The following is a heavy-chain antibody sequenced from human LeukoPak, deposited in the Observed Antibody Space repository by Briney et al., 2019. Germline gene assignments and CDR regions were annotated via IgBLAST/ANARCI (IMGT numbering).Heavy chain of an antibody. CDR2: INPSGGST. CDR1: GYTFTAYY. CDR3: ARAIWLYYDSSGPPEGGAFDI. V-gene: IGHV1-46*01. D-gene: IGHD3-22*01. Sequence: ASVKVSCKPSGYTFTAYYIHLVRQAPGQGLEWMGIINPSGGSTSYAQKFQGRVTMTRDTSTSTVYMELSSLRSEDTAVYYCARAIWLYYDSSGPPEGGAFDIWGQGTMVTVSS. J-gene: IGHJ3*02.